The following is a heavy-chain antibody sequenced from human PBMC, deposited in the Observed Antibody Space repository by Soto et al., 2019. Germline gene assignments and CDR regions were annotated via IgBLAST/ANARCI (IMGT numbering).Heavy chain of an antibody. CDR3: ARDSPGVATHFDF. CDR2: ISTGSSTI. CDR1: GFTFSSYA. Sequence: EVQLVESGGGLVQPGGSLRLSCAASGFTFSSYAMNWVRQAPGKGLEWLSYISTGSSTIYHADSVKGRFTISRDNAKNSLYLQMNSLRAEDTAVYYCARDSPGVATHFDFWGQGTLVTVSS. D-gene: IGHD5-12*01. V-gene: IGHV3-48*01. J-gene: IGHJ4*02.